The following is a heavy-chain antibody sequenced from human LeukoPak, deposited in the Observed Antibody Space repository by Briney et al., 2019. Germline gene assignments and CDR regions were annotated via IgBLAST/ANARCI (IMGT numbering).Heavy chain of an antibody. CDR2: INHSGST. J-gene: IGHJ6*03. D-gene: IGHD6-6*01. CDR3: ARSRRSSHYYYYYMDV. Sequence: SETLSLTCAVYGGSFSGYYWSWIRQPPGKGLEWIGEINHSGSTNYNPSLKSRVTISVDTSKNQFSLKLSSVTAEDTAVYYCARSRRSSHYYYYYMDVWGTGTTVTVSS. V-gene: IGHV4-34*01. CDR1: GGSFSGYY.